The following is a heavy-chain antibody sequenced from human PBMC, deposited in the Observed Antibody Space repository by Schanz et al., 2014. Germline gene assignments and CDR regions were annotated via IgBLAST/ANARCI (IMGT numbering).Heavy chain of an antibody. CDR2: ISFSGNTI. J-gene: IGHJ6*02. V-gene: IGHV3-48*01. CDR1: GLIFSTYT. D-gene: IGHD6-6*01. CDR3: ATEGPRGTRHPINYYYAMDN. Sequence: EVQLVESGGGLVRPGGSLRLSCTTSGLIFSTYTLNWVRQAPGKGLEWISYISFSGNTIYYADSVKGRFTISRDNAKNSVFLQMNRLRAEDTAVYYCATEGPRGTRHPINYYYAMDNCGQRTKVTV.